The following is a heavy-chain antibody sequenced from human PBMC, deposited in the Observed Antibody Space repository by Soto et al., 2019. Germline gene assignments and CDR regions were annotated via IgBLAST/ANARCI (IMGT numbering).Heavy chain of an antibody. J-gene: IGHJ2*01. CDR2: IYYSGST. D-gene: IGHD2-2*01. Sequence: QVQLQESGPGLVKPSQTLSLTCTVSGGSISSGGYYWSWIRQHPGKGLEWIGYIYYSGSTYYNPSLKSLVTLSVDTSKNQFSLKLSSVTAADTAVYYCARETYCSSTSCYGLLNWYFDLWGRGTMVTVSS. CDR3: ARETYCSSTSCYGLLNWYFDL. CDR1: GGSISSGGYY. V-gene: IGHV4-31*01.